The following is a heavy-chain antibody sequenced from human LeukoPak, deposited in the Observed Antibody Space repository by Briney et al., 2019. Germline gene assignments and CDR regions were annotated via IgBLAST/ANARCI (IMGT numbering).Heavy chain of an antibody. CDR1: GFTFDDYA. Sequence: GGSLRLSCAASGFTFDDYAMHWVRQAPGKGLEWVSGISWNSGSIGYADSVKGRFTISRDNAKNSLYLQMNSLRAEDTAVYYCARDLEWELFRGHFDYWGQGTLVTVSS. D-gene: IGHD1-26*01. J-gene: IGHJ4*02. CDR2: ISWNSGSI. V-gene: IGHV3-9*01. CDR3: ARDLEWELFRGHFDY.